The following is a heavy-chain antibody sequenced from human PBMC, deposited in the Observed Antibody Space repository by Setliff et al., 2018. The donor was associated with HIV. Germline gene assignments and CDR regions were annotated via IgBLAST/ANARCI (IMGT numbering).Heavy chain of an antibody. J-gene: IGHJ4*02. Sequence: GGSLRLSCAASGFTFSTYWMHWVRQSPGKGLVWVSRINSDGSVTNYADSVKGRFTINRDNAKNTLYLQMSSLRADDTAVYYCARVDDDYVWARTYFDYWGQGSLVTVSS. CDR1: GFTFSTYW. D-gene: IGHD3-10*02. CDR2: INSDGSVT. CDR3: ARVDDDYVWARTYFDY. V-gene: IGHV3-74*01.